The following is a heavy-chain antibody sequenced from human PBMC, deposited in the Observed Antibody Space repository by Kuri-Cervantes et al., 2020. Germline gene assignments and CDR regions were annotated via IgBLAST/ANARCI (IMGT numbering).Heavy chain of an antibody. J-gene: IGHJ4*02. Sequence: GESLKISCAVSGFTFSSYSMNWVRQAPGKGLEWVSFISSSSSYIYYADSVKGRFTISRDNAKNSLYLQMNSLRAEDTAVYYCARKYSDSYDYWGQGTLVTVSS. CDR1: GFTFSSYS. CDR3: ARKYSDSYDY. V-gene: IGHV3-21*03. CDR2: ISSSSSYI. D-gene: IGHD2-21*01.